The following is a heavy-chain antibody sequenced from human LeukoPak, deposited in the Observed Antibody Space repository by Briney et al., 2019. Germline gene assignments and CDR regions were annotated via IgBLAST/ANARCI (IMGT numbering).Heavy chain of an antibody. CDR1: GGSISSGGYY. Sequence: SETLSLTCTVSGGSISSGGYYCSWIRQHPGKGLEWIGYIYYSGSTYYNPSLKSRVTISVDTSKNQFSLKLSSVTAADTAVYYCARTTDLTFDYWGQGTLVTVSS. V-gene: IGHV4-31*03. CDR2: IYYSGST. D-gene: IGHD4-17*01. CDR3: ARTTDLTFDY. J-gene: IGHJ4*02.